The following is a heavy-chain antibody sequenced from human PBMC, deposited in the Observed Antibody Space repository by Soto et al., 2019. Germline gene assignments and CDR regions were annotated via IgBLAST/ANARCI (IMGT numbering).Heavy chain of an antibody. D-gene: IGHD4-17*01. V-gene: IGHV4-34*01. J-gene: IGHJ6*02. CDR1: GGSFSGYY. Sequence: SETLSLTCAVYGGSFSGYYWSWIRQPPGEGLEWIGEINHSGSTNYNPSLKGRVTISVDTSKNQFSLKLSSVTAADTAVYYCAREGDDYEGVWGMDVWGQGTTVTVSS. CDR3: AREGDDYEGVWGMDV. CDR2: INHSGST.